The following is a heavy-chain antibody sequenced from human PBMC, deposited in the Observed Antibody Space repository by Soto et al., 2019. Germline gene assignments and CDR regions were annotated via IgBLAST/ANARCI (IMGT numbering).Heavy chain of an antibody. J-gene: IGHJ4*02. V-gene: IGHV4-34*01. CDR1: GGSFSAYY. D-gene: IGHD3-22*01. CDR3: ARGSVDTDASSGFYEY. CDR2: INHSGGT. Sequence: SETLSLTCAVYGGSFSAYYWSWIRQPPGKGLEWIGEINHSGGTSYNPSLKSRVTISVDTSKSQFSLKLTSVTAADRAVYYCARGSVDTDASSGFYEYWGKGNPVLVSP.